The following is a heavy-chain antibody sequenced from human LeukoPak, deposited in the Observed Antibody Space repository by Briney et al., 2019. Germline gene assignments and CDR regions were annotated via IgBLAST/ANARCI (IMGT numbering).Heavy chain of an antibody. J-gene: IGHJ2*01. Sequence: GGSLRLSCAASGFTFSSYAMSWVRQAPGKGLEWVSAISGGGGSTYYADSVKGRFTISRDNSKNTLYLQMNSLRAEDTAVYYCAKDGLAYDSSGYHWVYFDLWGRGTLVTVSS. V-gene: IGHV3-23*01. D-gene: IGHD3-22*01. CDR3: AKDGLAYDSSGYHWVYFDL. CDR2: ISGGGGST. CDR1: GFTFSSYA.